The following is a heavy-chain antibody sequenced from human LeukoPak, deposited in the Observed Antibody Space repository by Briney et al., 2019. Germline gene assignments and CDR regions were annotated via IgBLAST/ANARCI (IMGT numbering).Heavy chain of an antibody. D-gene: IGHD6-19*01. CDR2: ISCNWGRT. J-gene: IGHJ4*02. Sequence: GGSLSLFCSVSVSTFSNYAMHWARQAPGEGLVDVSGISCNWGRTYCTDSVKGRFTISRENSKNTIYVQMRTLRVKDTAVYYCVTDHHSSGRYYFDYWGQGTLVTVSS. CDR3: VTDHHSSGRYYFDY. V-gene: IGHV3-64*05. CDR1: VSTFSNYA.